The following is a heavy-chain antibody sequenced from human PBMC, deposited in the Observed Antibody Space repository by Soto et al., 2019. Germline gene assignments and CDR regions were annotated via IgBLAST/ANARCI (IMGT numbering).Heavy chain of an antibody. D-gene: IGHD3-3*01. J-gene: IGHJ4*02. CDR3: ISTEYYDFWSGPSTFDY. CDR2: IGGTGGTP. CDR1: GFTFSSYA. Sequence: GGSLRLSCAASGFTFSSYAMAWVRQAPGKGLEWVSGIGGTGGTPYYADSVKGRFTISRDDSKNTLYLQMNSLKTEDTAVYYCISTEYYDFWSGPSTFDYWGQGTLVTVSS. V-gene: IGHV3-23*01.